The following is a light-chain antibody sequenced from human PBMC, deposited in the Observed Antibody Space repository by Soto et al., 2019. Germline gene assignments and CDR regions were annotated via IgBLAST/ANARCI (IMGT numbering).Light chain of an antibody. CDR3: QQYGSSRT. Sequence: EIVLTQSPGTLSLSPGERAILSYRASQSVSSSYLAWYQQKPGQAPRLLAYGASSRATGIPDRFSGSGSGTDFTLTISRLEPEDFAVYYCQQYGSSRTFGQGTKVDIK. CDR2: GAS. CDR1: QSVSSSY. J-gene: IGKJ1*01. V-gene: IGKV3-20*01.